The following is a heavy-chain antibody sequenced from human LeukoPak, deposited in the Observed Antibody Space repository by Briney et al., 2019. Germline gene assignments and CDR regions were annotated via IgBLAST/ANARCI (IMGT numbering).Heavy chain of an antibody. D-gene: IGHD3-16*01. CDR1: GFTSTNFA. Sequence: SVKVSCKASGFTSTNFAVQWVRQARGQRLEWIGWIIVGSGATKCAQDFQERVTITRDLSTSTLYMELRSLTSENTAVYYCAADLSNPRMGASYLDSWGQGTLVTVSS. J-gene: IGHJ4*02. CDR3: AADLSNPRMGASYLDS. CDR2: IIVGSGAT. V-gene: IGHV1-58*01.